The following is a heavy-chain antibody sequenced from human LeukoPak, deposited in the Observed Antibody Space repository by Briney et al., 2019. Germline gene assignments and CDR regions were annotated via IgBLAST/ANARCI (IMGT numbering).Heavy chain of an antibody. J-gene: IGHJ4*02. D-gene: IGHD4-17*01. CDR2: ISAYNGNT. V-gene: IGHV1-18*01. CDR1: GGTFSSYA. CDR3: ARGVTVNFDY. Sequence: ASVKVSCKASGGTFSSYAISWLRQAPGQGLEWMGWISAYNGNTNYAQKLQGRVTMTTDTSTSTAYMELRSLRSDDTAVYYCARGVTVNFDYWGQGTLVTVSS.